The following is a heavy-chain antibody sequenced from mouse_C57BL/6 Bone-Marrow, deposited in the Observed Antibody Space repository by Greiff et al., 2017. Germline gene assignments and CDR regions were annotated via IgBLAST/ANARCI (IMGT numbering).Heavy chain of an antibody. CDR3: ARNGYYYGSSWFAY. J-gene: IGHJ3*01. Sequence: QQPGAELVKPGASVKLSCKASGYTFTSYWMHWVKQRPGQGLEWIGMIHPNSGSTNYNEKFKSKATLTVDKSSSTAYMQLSSLTSEDSAVYYCARNGYYYGSSWFAYWGQGTLVTVSA. V-gene: IGHV1-64*01. D-gene: IGHD1-1*01. CDR2: IHPNSGST. CDR1: GYTFTSYW.